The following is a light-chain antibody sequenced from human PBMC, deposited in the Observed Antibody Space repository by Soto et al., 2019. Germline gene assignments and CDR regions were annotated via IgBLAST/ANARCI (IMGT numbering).Light chain of an antibody. J-gene: IGKJ2*01. CDR3: MQATQFPHT. Sequence: DIVMTQTPLSSPVTLGQPASISCRSSQSLLDSDGDTYLSWLQQRPGQPPRLLIYNTFSRFSGVPYRFSGSAAGTDFTLKISRVEVEDVVVYYCMQATQFPHTFGQGTKLEI. CDR2: NTF. V-gene: IGKV2-24*01. CDR1: QSLLDSDGDTY.